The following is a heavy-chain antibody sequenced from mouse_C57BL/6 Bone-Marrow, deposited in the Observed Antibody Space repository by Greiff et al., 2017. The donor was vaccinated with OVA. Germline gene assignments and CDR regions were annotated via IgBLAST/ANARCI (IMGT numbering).Heavy chain of an antibody. CDR3: ARNPYYYGSSLYYFDY. D-gene: IGHD1-1*01. Sequence: VQVVESGAELAKPGASVKLSCKASGYTFTSYWMHWVKQRPGQGLEWIGYINPSSGYTKYNQKFKDKATLTADKSSSTAYMQLSSLTYEDSAVYYCARNPYYYGSSLYYFDYWGQGTTLTVSS. J-gene: IGHJ2*01. CDR2: INPSSGYT. CDR1: GYTFTSYW. V-gene: IGHV1-7*01.